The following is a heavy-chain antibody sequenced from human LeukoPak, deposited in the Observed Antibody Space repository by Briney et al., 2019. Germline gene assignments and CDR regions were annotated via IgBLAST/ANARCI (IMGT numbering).Heavy chain of an antibody. CDR3: ARAEKVLWYYYDSSGYPDY. D-gene: IGHD3-22*01. CDR2: INSDGSST. J-gene: IGHJ4*02. V-gene: IGHV3-74*01. CDR1: GFTFSSYW. Sequence: PGGSLRLSCAASGFTFSSYWMHWVRQAPGKGLVWVSRINSDGSSTSYADSVKGRFTISRDNAKNTLYLQMNSLRAEDTAVYYCARAEKVLWYYYDSSGYPDYWGQGTLVTVSS.